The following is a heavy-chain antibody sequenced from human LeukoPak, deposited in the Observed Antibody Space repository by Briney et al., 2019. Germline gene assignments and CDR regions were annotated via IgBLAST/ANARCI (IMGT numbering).Heavy chain of an antibody. V-gene: IGHV3-21*01. J-gene: IGHJ6*03. CDR1: GFTFSSHR. D-gene: IGHD6-19*01. Sequence: GSLRLSCAASGFTFSSHRMNWVRQAPGKGLEWVASISTSSSYIYYAESVKGRFNISRDNAKNPLYLQMNSLRAEDTAVYYCARGGVDGSGWYLYYYYYMDVWGKGTTVTVSS. CDR3: ARGGVDGSGWYLYYYYYMDV. CDR2: ISTSSSYI.